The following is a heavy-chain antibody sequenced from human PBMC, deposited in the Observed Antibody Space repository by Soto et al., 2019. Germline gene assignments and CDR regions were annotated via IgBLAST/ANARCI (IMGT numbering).Heavy chain of an antibody. CDR3: ARGLASGDY. CDR1: GGTFSSYT. Sequence: ASVKVSCKASGGTFSSYTISWVRQAPGQGLEWMGIIIPIGGSTNYAQNFKGRITISRDTSTSTVYMDLSSLRSEDTAVYYCARGLASGDYWGQGTLVTVSS. V-gene: IGHV1-46*01. J-gene: IGHJ4*02. D-gene: IGHD6-6*01. CDR2: IIPIGGST.